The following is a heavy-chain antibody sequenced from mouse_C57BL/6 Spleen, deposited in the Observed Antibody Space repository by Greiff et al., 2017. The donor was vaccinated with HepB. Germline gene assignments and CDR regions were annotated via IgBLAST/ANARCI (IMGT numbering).Heavy chain of an antibody. CDR3: ARGDYDGYSHYFDY. Sequence: EVKVVESGGGLVKPGGSLKLSCAASGFTFSDYGMHWVRQAPEKGLEWVAYISSGSSTIYYADTVKGRFTISRDNAKNTLFLQMTSLRSEDTAMYYCARGDYDGYSHYFDYWGQGTTLTVSS. CDR2: ISSGSSTI. D-gene: IGHD2-3*01. J-gene: IGHJ2*01. CDR1: GFTFSDYG. V-gene: IGHV5-17*01.